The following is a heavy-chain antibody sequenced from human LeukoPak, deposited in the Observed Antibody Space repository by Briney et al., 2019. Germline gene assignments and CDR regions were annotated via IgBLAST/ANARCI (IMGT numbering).Heavy chain of an antibody. CDR1: GFTVNRNV. J-gene: IGHJ6*03. D-gene: IGHD3-9*01. CDR2: IYSEDRA. Sequence: VQPGGSLRLSCVPSGFTVNRNVMSWVRQAPGKGLEWVSLIYSEDRAFYADSVKGRFTISRNKYRYTLFLQMSSLKPEDTAIYYCARDLAGFEEPRYYYYMDVWGKGTTVTVSS. V-gene: IGHV3-66*01. CDR3: ARDLAGFEEPRYYYYMDV.